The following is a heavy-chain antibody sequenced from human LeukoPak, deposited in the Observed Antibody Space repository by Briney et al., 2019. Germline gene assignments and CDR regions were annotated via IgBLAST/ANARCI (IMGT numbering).Heavy chain of an antibody. J-gene: IGHJ3*02. CDR1: GFTLTNLP. CDR2: FNPEARKK. Sequence: ASVKVSCKVSGFTLTNLPIHWVRQAPGKGLEWMGGFNPEARKKIYAHQFQGRLTMTEDTSADTAYMGLSSLRSEDTAVYYCATVITEILILIDPVDIWGQGTMVSVSS. D-gene: IGHD1-20*01. CDR3: ATVITEILILIDPVDI. V-gene: IGHV1-24*01.